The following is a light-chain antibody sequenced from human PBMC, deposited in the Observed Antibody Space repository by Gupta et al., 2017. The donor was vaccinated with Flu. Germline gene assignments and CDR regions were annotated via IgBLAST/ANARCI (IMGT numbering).Light chain of an antibody. CDR1: DVGHYEY. J-gene: IGLJ1*01. V-gene: IGLV2-14*04. CDR2: DVN. CDR3: TSYTGSRTVPYV. Sequence: DVGHYEYVCWYQQPPGKAPKLMIYDVNHRPSGISNRFSGSKSGNTASLTISGLQAEDAADYWCTSYTGSRTVPYVFGIATKFTVL.